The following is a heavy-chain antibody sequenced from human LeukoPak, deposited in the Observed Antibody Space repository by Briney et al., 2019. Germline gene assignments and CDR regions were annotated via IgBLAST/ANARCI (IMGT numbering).Heavy chain of an antibody. CDR2: ISSSGSTI. V-gene: IGHV3-48*03. CDR1: GFTFTNYA. CDR3: ARADYDFWSYYFDY. Sequence: PGGSLRLSCAASGFTFTNYAMNWVRQAPGKGLEWVSYISSSGSTIYYADSVKGRFTISRDNAKNSLYLQMNSLRAEDTAVYYCARADYDFWSYYFDYWGQGTLVTVSS. D-gene: IGHD3-3*01. J-gene: IGHJ4*02.